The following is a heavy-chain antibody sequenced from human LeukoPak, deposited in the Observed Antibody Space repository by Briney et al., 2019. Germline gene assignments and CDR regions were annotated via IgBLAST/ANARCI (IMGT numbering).Heavy chain of an antibody. D-gene: IGHD3-10*01. CDR3: ARGGIPTGSYYYFYYMDV. Sequence: PGSSLRLSCAASGFTFSRNVMHWVRQAPGKGLEWVALISYDGNNKFYADSVKGRFTISRDNSRNTLYLQMNSLRGEDAAVYSCARGGIPTGSYYYFYYMDVWGKGTAVTVSS. J-gene: IGHJ6*03. CDR2: ISYDGNNK. V-gene: IGHV3-30*01. CDR1: GFTFSRNV.